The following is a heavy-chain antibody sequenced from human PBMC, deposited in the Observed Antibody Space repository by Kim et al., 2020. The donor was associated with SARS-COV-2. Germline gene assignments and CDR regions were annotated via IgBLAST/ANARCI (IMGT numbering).Heavy chain of an antibody. CDR3: ARLMVRGVIVGGDAFDI. J-gene: IGHJ3*02. Sequence: SETLSLTCTVSGGSISSSSYYWGWIRQPPGKGLEWLGSIYYSGSTYYNPSIKSRVTISVDTSKNQFSLKLSSVTAADTAVYYCARLMVRGVIVGGDAFDIWGQGTMVTVSS. V-gene: IGHV4-39*01. CDR2: IYYSGST. CDR1: GGSISSSSYY. D-gene: IGHD3-10*01.